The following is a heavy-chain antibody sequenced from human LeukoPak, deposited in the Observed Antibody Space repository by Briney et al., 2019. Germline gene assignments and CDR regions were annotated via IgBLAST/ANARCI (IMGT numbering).Heavy chain of an antibody. J-gene: IGHJ5*02. Sequence: GGSLRLSCAASGLTFSSYAMTWVRQAPGKELEWVSAISNSGGGTYYANSVKGRFTISRDNSKKTVYLQMNSLRGEDTAVYSCARGATNDFWSGYGWFDPWGQGTLVTVSS. D-gene: IGHD3-3*01. CDR3: ARGATNDFWSGYGWFDP. V-gene: IGHV3-23*01. CDR1: GLTFSSYA. CDR2: ISNSGGGT.